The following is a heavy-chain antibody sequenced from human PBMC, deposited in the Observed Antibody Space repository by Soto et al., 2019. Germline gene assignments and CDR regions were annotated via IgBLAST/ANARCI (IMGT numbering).Heavy chain of an antibody. V-gene: IGHV7-4-1*01. Sequence: ASVKVSCKASGYTFTSYAMNWVRQAPGQGLEWMGWINTNTGNPTYAQGFTGRFVFSLDTSVSTAYLQICSLEAEDTAVYYCARDIAAAGTSLRDYWGQGTLVTVSS. J-gene: IGHJ4*02. D-gene: IGHD6-13*01. CDR2: INTNTGNP. CDR3: ARDIAAAGTSLRDY. CDR1: GYTFTSYA.